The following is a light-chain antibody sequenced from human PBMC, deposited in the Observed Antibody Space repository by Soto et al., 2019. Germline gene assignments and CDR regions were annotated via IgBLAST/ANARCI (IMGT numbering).Light chain of an antibody. CDR1: QSISNY. J-gene: IGKJ1*01. Sequence: DIQMTQSPSSLSASVGDRVTITCRASQSISNYLNWYQQKPGKAPKLLMFAASSLQSGVPSRFSGGGSGTDFTLTISSLQPEDFATYYCQQSYSTPRTFGQGTMMEIK. CDR3: QQSYSTPRT. CDR2: AAS. V-gene: IGKV1-39*01.